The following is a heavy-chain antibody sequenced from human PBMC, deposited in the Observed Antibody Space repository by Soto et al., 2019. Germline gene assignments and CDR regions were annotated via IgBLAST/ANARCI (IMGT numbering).Heavy chain of an antibody. CDR3: TTFYAVRFLESMIKDY. Sequence: GGPLRLFCAVSGLTFSDGWMSWGRQATGKGLEWIGRFKSEFHGGTTAYAAPVKGRFTISTDDSKNTLYLQMNRLKTEDTAVYYCTTFYAVRFLESMIKDYWGQGTLVTVSS. CDR1: GLTFSDGW. CDR2: FKSEFHGGTT. J-gene: IGHJ4*02. D-gene: IGHD3-3*01. V-gene: IGHV3-15*01.